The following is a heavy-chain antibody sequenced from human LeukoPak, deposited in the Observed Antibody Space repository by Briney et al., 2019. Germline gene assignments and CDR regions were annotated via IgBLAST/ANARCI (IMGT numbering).Heavy chain of an antibody. CDR2: ISWNSGSI. CDR1: GFTFSSYW. D-gene: IGHD4-17*01. J-gene: IGHJ4*02. Sequence: GGSLRLSCAASGFTFSSYWMSWVRQAPGKGLEWVSGISWNSGSIGYADSVKGRFTISRDNAKNSLYLQMNSLRAEDMALYYCAKGKRGHDYGDYFDYWGQGTLVTVSS. CDR3: AKGKRGHDYGDYFDY. V-gene: IGHV3-9*03.